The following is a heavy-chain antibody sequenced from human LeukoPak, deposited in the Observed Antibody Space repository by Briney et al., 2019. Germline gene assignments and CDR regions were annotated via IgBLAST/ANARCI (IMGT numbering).Heavy chain of an antibody. CDR1: GITLINYG. CDR2: ISDSSGRT. Sequence: GGSLRHSCAVSGITLINYGMSWVRLAPGKGLEWVAGISDSSGRTNYADSVKGRFTISRDNSKNTLYLQMNSLRAEDTAVYFCAKRGVVIRVILVGYHKEAYYFDSWGQGALATVSS. J-gene: IGHJ4*02. CDR3: AKRGVVIRVILVGYHKEAYYFDS. V-gene: IGHV3-23*01. D-gene: IGHD3-22*01.